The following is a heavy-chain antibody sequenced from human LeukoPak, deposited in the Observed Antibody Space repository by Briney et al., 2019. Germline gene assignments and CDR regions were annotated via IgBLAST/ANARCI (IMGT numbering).Heavy chain of an antibody. D-gene: IGHD2-21*02. V-gene: IGHV3-53*01. Sequence: GGSLSLSGAASGCTVSSNYMSWVRQAPGKGLEWISVIYSGGSTYYADSVKGRFTISRHISKNSLYLQMNSLRAEDTAVYYCARDPPYCGGDCPYDYWGQGTLVTVSS. J-gene: IGHJ4*02. CDR2: IYSGGST. CDR1: GCTVSSNY. CDR3: ARDPPYCGGDCPYDY.